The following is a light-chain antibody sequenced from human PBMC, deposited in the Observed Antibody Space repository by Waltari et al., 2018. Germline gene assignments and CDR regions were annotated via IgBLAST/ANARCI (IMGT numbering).Light chain of an antibody. V-gene: IGKV1-33*01. CDR1: QDISNY. CDR2: DAS. J-gene: IGKJ5*01. CDR3: QQYDNLPIT. Sequence: DIQMNQSPSSLAASVGHTVTITCLASQDISNYLNWYQQKPGKAPKLLIYDASNLETGVPSRFSGSGSGTDFTFTISSLQPEDISTYYCQQYDNLPITFGQGTRLEIK.